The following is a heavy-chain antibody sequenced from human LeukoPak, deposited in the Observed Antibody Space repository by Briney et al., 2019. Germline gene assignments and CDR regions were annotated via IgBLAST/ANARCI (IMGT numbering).Heavy chain of an antibody. CDR1: GFTFGTYW. CDR3: AIDYYVSGSYYRLFY. V-gene: IGHV3-74*01. D-gene: IGHD3-10*01. J-gene: IGHJ4*02. CDR2: INSDGGTT. Sequence: GGSLRLSCGASGFTFGTYWMHWARHAPGKGRVWVSGINSDGGTTTYADSVKGRLTISRDNAKNTLYLKMNNLRAGHTAIYYCAIDYYVSGSYYRLFYWGQGTLVTVSS.